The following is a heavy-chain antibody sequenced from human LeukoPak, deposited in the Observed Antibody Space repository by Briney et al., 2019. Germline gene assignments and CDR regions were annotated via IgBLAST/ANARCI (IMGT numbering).Heavy chain of an antibody. CDR1: GHTFTGYY. J-gene: IGHJ6*02. CDR2: INPNSGGT. CDR3: ARAKTWIQLWYYYYGMDV. V-gene: IGHV1-2*02. D-gene: IGHD5-18*01. Sequence: GASVKVSCKASGHTFTGYYMHWVRQAPGQGLEWMGWINPNSGGTNYAQKFHGRVTMTRDTSISTAYMELSRLRSDDTAVYYCARAKTWIQLWYYYYGMDVWGQGTTVTVSS.